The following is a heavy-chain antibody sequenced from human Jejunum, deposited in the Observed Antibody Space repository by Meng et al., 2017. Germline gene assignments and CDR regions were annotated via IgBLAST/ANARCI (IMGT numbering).Heavy chain of an antibody. V-gene: IGHV3-49*04. CDR2: IRSNAYSGTT. J-gene: IGHJ4*02. D-gene: IGHD3-10*01. Sequence: SCTTSGFNFRDYALSWVRQAPGKGLEWVGLIRSNAYSGTTEYAASVKGRFTISRDDSKSLLYLQMNSLTTEDTAVYYCTRDLNPSGSFYRGDYWGQGTLVTVPQ. CDR3: TRDLNPSGSFYRGDY. CDR1: GFNFRDYA.